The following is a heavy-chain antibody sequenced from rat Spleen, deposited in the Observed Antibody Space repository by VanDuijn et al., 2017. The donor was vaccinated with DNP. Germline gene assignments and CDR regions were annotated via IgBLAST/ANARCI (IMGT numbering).Heavy chain of an antibody. D-gene: IGHD1-11*01. CDR1: GFTFSDYY. CDR2: VSSDGDHT. V-gene: IGHV5-25*01. J-gene: IGHJ2*01. CDR3: VTRGKYGGYDY. Sequence: EVQLVESGGGLVQPGRSLNLSCEGSGFTFSDYYMAWVRQAPTKGLEWVASVSSDGDHTYYRDSVKGRFTISRDNEKSTLYLQMDSLRSEDTATYYCVTRGKYGGYDYWGQGVIVTVSS.